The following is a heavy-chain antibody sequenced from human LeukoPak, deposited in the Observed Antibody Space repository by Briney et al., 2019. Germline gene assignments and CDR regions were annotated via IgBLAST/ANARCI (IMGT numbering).Heavy chain of an antibody. CDR3: ARDPHLFSTYYYYGMDV. D-gene: IGHD3-3*02. CDR2: ISYDRTNS. Sequence: PGGSLRLSCAASGFTFTNYALHWVRQAPGRGLEWVAVISYDRTNSYYADSVKGRFTISRDDSKNTLHLQMNSLKVEDTAVYYCARDPHLFSTYYYYGMDVWGQGTTVIVSS. V-gene: IGHV3-30-3*01. J-gene: IGHJ6*02. CDR1: GFTFTNYA.